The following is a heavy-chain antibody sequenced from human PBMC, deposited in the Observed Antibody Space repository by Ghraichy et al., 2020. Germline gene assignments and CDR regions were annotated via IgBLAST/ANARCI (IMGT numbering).Heavy chain of an antibody. CDR2: TYYRSKWYN. CDR1: GDSVSSNSAA. D-gene: IGHD2-8*01. V-gene: IGHV6-1*01. CDR3: ARVAYCTNGVCPYYFDY. Sequence: SQTLSLTCAISGDSVSSNSAAWNWIRQSPSRGLEWLGRTYYRSKWYNDYAVSVKSRITINPDTSKNQFSLQLNSVTPEDTAVYYCARVAYCTNGVCPYYFDYWGQGTLVTVSS. J-gene: IGHJ4*02.